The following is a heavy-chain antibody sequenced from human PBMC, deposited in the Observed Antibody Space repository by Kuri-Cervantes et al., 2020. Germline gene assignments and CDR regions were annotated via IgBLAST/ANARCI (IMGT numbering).Heavy chain of an antibody. CDR2: INSDGSST. CDR3: ARDHTIFGVVIGYYFDY. J-gene: IGHJ4*02. D-gene: IGHD3-3*01. V-gene: IGHV3-74*01. Sequence: LTCAASGFTFSSYWMHWVRQAPGKGLVWVSRINSDGSSTSYADSVKGRFTISRDNAKNTLYLQMNSLRAEDTAVYYCARDHTIFGVVIGYYFDYWGQGTLVTVSS. CDR1: GFTFSSYW.